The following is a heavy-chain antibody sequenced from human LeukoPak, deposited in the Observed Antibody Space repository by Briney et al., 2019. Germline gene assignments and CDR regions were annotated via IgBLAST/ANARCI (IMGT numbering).Heavy chain of an antibody. V-gene: IGHV3-23*01. J-gene: IGHJ3*02. Sequence: GGSLRLSCAASRFTFSSYAMSWVRQAPGKGLAWVSAISGSGGSTYYADSVKGRFTISRDNSKNTLYLQMNRLRAEDTAVYYCVKPSSSVSPVDAFDIWGQGTMVTVSS. D-gene: IGHD6-6*01. CDR2: ISGSGGST. CDR1: RFTFSSYA. CDR3: VKPSSSVSPVDAFDI.